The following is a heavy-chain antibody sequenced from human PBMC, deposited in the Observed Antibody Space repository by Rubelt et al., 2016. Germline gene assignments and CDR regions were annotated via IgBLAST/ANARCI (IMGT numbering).Heavy chain of an antibody. CDR2: IYSSGST. J-gene: IGHJ6*02. Sequence: QVQLQESGPGLVKPSGTLSLTCTVSGGSISSYYWSWIRQPPGKGLEWIGYIYSSGSTSYNPSLNSRVTISLDTSTNQYSPERGAVTAAETALYYCAGYYYDVWGGGDYGMDVWGPGTTVTVSS. V-gene: IGHV4-59*01. CDR1: GGSISSYY. CDR3: AGYYYDVWGGGDYGMDV. D-gene: IGHD3-3*01.